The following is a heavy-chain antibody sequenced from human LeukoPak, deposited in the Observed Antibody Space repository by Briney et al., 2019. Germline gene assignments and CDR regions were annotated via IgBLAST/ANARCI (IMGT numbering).Heavy chain of an antibody. J-gene: IGHJ4*02. Sequence: PGGSLRLSCAVSGITLSNYGMSWVRQVPGKGLEWVAGISDRGGISNYADSVKGRFTISRDISKNTLYLQMNSLRAEDTAVYFCAKRGVVIRAILVGFHKEASYFDSWGQGALVTVSS. V-gene: IGHV3-23*01. CDR2: ISDRGGIS. D-gene: IGHD2-21*01. CDR3: AKRGVVIRAILVGFHKEASYFDS. CDR1: GITLSNYG.